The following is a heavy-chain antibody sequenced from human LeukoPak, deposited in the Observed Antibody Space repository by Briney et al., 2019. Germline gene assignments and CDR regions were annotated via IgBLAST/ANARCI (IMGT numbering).Heavy chain of an antibody. CDR3: ARVIGSYGDSAY. CDR1: GFTFNTFW. CDR2: IKEDGTKK. Sequence: GGSLRLSCAASGFTFNTFWMSWVRQTPGKGLEWVANIKEDGTKKYYVDSVKGRFTISRDNAKNSLYLQMDSLRAEDTAVYYCARVIGSYGDSAYWGQGTLVTVSS. V-gene: IGHV3-7*01. D-gene: IGHD3-16*01. J-gene: IGHJ4*02.